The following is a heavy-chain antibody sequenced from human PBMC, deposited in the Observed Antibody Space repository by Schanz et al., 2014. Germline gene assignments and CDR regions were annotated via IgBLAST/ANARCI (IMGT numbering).Heavy chain of an antibody. J-gene: IGHJ4*02. V-gene: IGHV1-8*02. CDR1: GYTFISYG. Sequence: QVQLVQSGAEVKKPGTSVKVSCKASGYTFISYGIKWVRQAPGQGLEWMGWMNPNSGNPGFAQKFRGRVTMTRNTSMSTAYIELHILTSEDTAVYYCARGRTFDYWGQGTLVTVSS. CDR2: MNPNSGNP. CDR3: ARGRTFDY.